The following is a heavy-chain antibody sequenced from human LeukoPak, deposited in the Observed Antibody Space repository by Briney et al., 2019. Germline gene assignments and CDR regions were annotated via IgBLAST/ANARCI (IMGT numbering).Heavy chain of an antibody. V-gene: IGHV4-38-2*02. J-gene: IGHJ5*02. D-gene: IGHD1-26*01. CDR3: ARERGSYYEP. Sequence: SGTLSLTCTVSGDSISSGHYWGWIRQPPGKGLEWIGSIYHSGSTYYNPSLKSRVTISVDTSKNQFSLKLSSVTTADTAVYYCARERGSYYEPWGQGTLVTVSS. CDR2: IYHSGST. CDR1: GDSISSGHY.